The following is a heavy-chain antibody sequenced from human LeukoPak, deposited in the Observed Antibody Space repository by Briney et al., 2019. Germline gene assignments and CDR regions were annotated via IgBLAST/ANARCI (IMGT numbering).Heavy chain of an antibody. D-gene: IGHD3-22*01. CDR3: AKDSSRDYYDSSGYYSGDYFDY. Sequence: GGSLRLSCAASGFTFSRCGMNWVRQAPGKGLEWVSSISGSSTNIYYADSVKGRFTISRDNSKNTLYLQMNSLRAEDTAVYYCAKDSSRDYYDSSGYYSGDYFDYWGQGTLVTVSS. J-gene: IGHJ4*02. CDR1: GFTFSRCG. CDR2: ISGSSTNI. V-gene: IGHV3-21*04.